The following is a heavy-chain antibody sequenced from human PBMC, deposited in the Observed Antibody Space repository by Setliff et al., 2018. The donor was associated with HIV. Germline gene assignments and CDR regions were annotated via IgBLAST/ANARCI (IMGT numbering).Heavy chain of an antibody. CDR2: INHGGDT. V-gene: IGHV4-34*01. CDR1: GQSISGYY. D-gene: IGHD3-10*01. CDR3: ASRRGIEFYFDI. J-gene: IGHJ4*02. Sequence: SETLSLTCAVYGQSISGYYWSWIRQTPGKGLEWIGEINHGGDTNYNPSLKSRVTISVGSSYNHFSLKLSSVTAADPGVYYCASRRGIEFYFDIWGQGTPVTAPQ.